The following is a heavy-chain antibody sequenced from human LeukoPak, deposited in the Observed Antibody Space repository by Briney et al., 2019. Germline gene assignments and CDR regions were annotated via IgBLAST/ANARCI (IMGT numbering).Heavy chain of an antibody. Sequence: GESLKISCKGSGYSFTTYWIGWVRQMPGKGLEWMGIIYPGDSDTRYSPSFQGQCTISADKSITTAYLQWSSLKASDTAMYYCARPKYYYGSSGPRVWYFDYWGQGTLVTVSS. D-gene: IGHD3-22*01. J-gene: IGHJ4*02. CDR3: ARPKYYYGSSGPRVWYFDY. CDR1: GYSFTTYW. V-gene: IGHV5-51*01. CDR2: IYPGDSDT.